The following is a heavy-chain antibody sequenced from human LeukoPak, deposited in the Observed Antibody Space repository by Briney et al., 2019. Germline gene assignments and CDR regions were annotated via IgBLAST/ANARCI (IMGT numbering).Heavy chain of an antibody. J-gene: IGHJ6*02. CDR3: AKGITMVRGVISDYGMDV. V-gene: IGHV3-30*02. D-gene: IGHD3-10*01. CDR1: GFTFSNYG. Sequence: GGSLRLSCAASGFTFSNYGMNWVRQAPGKGLEWVTFIRYGGGSKYYADSVQGRFTISRDNSKNTLHLQMNSLRAEDAAVYYCAKGITMVRGVISDYGMDVWGQGTTVTVSS. CDR2: IRYGGGSK.